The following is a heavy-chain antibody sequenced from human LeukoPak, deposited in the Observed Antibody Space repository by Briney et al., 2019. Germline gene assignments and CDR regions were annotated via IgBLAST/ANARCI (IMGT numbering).Heavy chain of an antibody. D-gene: IGHD3-10*01. Sequence: GGSLRLSCTASGFTFGDYAMSWVRQAPGEGLEWVGFIRSKAYGGTTEYAASVKGRFTISRDDSKSIAYLQMNSLKTEDTAVYYCTRIWFGELLYDYWGQGTLVTVSS. CDR1: GFTFGDYA. CDR3: TRIWFGELLYDY. V-gene: IGHV3-49*04. J-gene: IGHJ4*02. CDR2: IRSKAYGGTT.